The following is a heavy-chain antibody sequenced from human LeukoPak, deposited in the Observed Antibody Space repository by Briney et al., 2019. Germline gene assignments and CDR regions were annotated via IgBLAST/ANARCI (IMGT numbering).Heavy chain of an antibody. CDR1: GFTFSSYG. D-gene: IGHD2-15*01. CDR2: ISYDGSNK. V-gene: IGHV3-30*18. J-gene: IGHJ6*02. CDR3: AKDRGAGYCSGGSCYLRVFYYYYGMDV. Sequence: PGRSLRLSCAASGFTFSSYGMHWVRQAPGKGLEWVAVISYDGSNKYYADYVKGRFTISRDNSKNTLYLQMNSLRAEDTAVYYCAKDRGAGYCSGGSCYLRVFYYYYGMDVWGQGTTVTVTS.